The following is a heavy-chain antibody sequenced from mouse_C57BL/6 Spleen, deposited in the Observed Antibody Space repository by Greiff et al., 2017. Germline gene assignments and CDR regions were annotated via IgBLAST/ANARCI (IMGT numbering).Heavy chain of an antibody. CDR3: ATLGFFFDY. J-gene: IGHJ2*01. V-gene: IGHV1-82*01. CDR2: IYPGDGDT. D-gene: IGHD4-1*01. Sequence: QVQLQQSGPELVKPGASVKISCKASGYAFSSSWMNWVKQRPGKGLEWIGRIYPGDGDTNYNGKFKGKATLTADKSSSTAYMQLSSLTSEDSAVYFCATLGFFFDYWGQGTTLTVSS. CDR1: GYAFSSSW.